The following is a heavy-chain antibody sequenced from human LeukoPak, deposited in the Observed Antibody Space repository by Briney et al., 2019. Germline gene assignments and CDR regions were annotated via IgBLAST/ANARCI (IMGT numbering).Heavy chain of an antibody. Sequence: SETLSLTCAVYGGSFSGYYWSWIRQPPGKGLEWIGRIYTSGSTNYNPSLKSRVTMSVDTSKNQFSLKLSSVTAADTAVYYCAREGYYDFWSGYPVYYYYYMDVWGKGTTVAVSS. V-gene: IGHV4-4*07. D-gene: IGHD3-3*01. CDR3: AREGYYDFWSGYPVYYYYYMDV. J-gene: IGHJ6*03. CDR1: GGSFSGYY. CDR2: IYTSGST.